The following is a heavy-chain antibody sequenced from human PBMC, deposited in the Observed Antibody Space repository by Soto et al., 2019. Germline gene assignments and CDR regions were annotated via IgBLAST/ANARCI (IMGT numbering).Heavy chain of an antibody. D-gene: IGHD2-2*02. CDR2: LHSDGRTT. CDR1: GFIFSSYW. Sequence: PGESLKISCAASGFIFSSYWMHWVRQAPGKGLVWVSRLHSDGRTTTYADSVKGRFTISRDNAKNTLYLQMNSLRAEDTAVYYCARELPTTIRGGYYYSYGMDVWGQGTTVTVSS. J-gene: IGHJ6*02. V-gene: IGHV3-74*03. CDR3: ARELPTTIRGGYYYSYGMDV.